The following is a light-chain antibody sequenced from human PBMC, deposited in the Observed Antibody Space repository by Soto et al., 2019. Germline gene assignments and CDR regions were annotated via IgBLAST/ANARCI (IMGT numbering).Light chain of an antibody. V-gene: IGKV2-28*01. Sequence: DVVMTQSPLSLPVTPGEPASISCRSSQSLRHSNGYNYLDWYLQKPGQPPQLLIYLGSHRASGVPDRFSGSESGTDFTLKISRVEAEDVGVYYCMQRMEFPITFGQGTRLEIK. CDR3: MQRMEFPIT. CDR1: QSLRHSNGYNY. J-gene: IGKJ5*01. CDR2: LGS.